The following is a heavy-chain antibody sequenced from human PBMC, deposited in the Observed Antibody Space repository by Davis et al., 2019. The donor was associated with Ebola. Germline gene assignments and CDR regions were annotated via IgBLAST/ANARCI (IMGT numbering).Heavy chain of an antibody. V-gene: IGHV3-30*03. J-gene: IGHJ6*02. CDR2: ISYDGSNK. CDR1: GFTFSSYG. Sequence: PGGSLRLSCAAPGFTFSSYGMHWVRQAPGKGLEWVAVISYDGSNKYYADSVKGRFTISRDNAKNSLYLQMNSLRAEDTAVYYCARDPGLGGYYGMDVWGQGTTVTVSS. CDR3: ARDPGLGGYYGMDV. D-gene: IGHD3-16*01.